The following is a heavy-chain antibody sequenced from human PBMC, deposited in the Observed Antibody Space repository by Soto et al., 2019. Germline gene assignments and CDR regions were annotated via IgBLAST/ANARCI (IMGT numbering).Heavy chain of an antibody. V-gene: IGHV1-18*04. D-gene: IGHD5-18*01. CDR1: GYTFTSYG. J-gene: IGHJ5*02. CDR3: ARDHIRGYSYGKNWFDP. CDR2: ISAYNGKT. Sequence: ASVKVSCNASGYTFTSYGISWVRQAPGQGFEWMGWISAYNGKTDYAQKLQGRVTMTTDTSTSTAYMELRSLRSDDTAVYYCARDHIRGYSYGKNWFDPWGQGTLVTVSS.